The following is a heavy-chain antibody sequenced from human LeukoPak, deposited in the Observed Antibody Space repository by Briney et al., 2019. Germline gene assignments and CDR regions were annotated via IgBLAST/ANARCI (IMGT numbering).Heavy chain of an antibody. D-gene: IGHD3-10*01. Sequence: GGSLRLSCAASGLTVSSNYMSWVRQAPGKGLEWVSVIYSGGNTYYADSVKGRFTISRDNSKNTLYLQMNSLRAEDTAVYYCAREKRGSGTYGALDIWGQGTMVTVSS. V-gene: IGHV3-53*01. J-gene: IGHJ3*02. CDR2: IYSGGNT. CDR3: AREKRGSGTYGALDI. CDR1: GLTVSSNY.